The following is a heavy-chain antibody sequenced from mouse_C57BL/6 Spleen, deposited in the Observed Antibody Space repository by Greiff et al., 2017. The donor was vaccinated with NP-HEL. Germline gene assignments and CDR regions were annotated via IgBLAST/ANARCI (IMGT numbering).Heavy chain of an antibody. CDR2: IDPEDGET. D-gene: IGHD2-4*01. Sequence: VQLQQSGAELVKPGASVKLSCTASGFNIKDYYMHWVKQRTEQGLEWIGRIDPEDGETKYAPKFQGTATITADTSSNTAYLQISSLTSEDTPLYYCARHDYDPYYAMDYWGQGTSVTVSS. V-gene: IGHV14-2*01. J-gene: IGHJ4*01. CDR3: ARHDYDPYYAMDY. CDR1: GFNIKDYY.